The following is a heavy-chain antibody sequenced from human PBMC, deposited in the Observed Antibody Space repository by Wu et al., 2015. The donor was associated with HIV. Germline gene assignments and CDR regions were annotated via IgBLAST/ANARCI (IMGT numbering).Heavy chain of an antibody. CDR1: YILTSYP. V-gene: IGHV1-18*01. CDR2: MNPSNGHI. D-gene: IGHD4/OR15-4a*01. CDR3: ARVQFDPDYYTYFDL. J-gene: IGHJ5*01. Sequence: LVQSGPEAKRPGASVKVSCKASYILTSYPIGWVRQAPGQRLEWMGWMNPSNGHIQPAQKFQDRINMSTDNSAHTAYMELRSLTSDDAAIYFCARVQFDPDYYTYFDLWGQGTLVTXSS.